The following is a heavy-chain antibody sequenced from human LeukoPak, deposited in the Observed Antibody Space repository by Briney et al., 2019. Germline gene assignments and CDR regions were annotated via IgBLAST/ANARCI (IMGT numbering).Heavy chain of an antibody. D-gene: IGHD6-13*01. CDR3: AKAIAEDDAFDI. CDR1: GFTFSSYG. Sequence: GRSLRPSCAASGFTFSSYGMHWVRQAPGKGLEWVAVISYDGSNKYYADSVKGRFTISRDNSKNTLYLQMNSLRAEDTAVYYCAKAIAEDDAFDIWGQGTMVTVSS. J-gene: IGHJ3*02. CDR2: ISYDGSNK. V-gene: IGHV3-30*18.